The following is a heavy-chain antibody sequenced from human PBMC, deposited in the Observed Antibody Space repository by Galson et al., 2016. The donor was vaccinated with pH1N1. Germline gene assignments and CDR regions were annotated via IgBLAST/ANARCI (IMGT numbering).Heavy chain of an antibody. CDR2: INPNTGDT. Sequence: SVKVSCKASGASFTGYYIHWVRQAPGEGLEWMGRINPNTGDTDYAQNFQDRVTMTRDTSTTTVYMDLARLTSGDTAVYFCARGRLRDRMVVPGSERSGHWFDPWGQGTLVTVSS. J-gene: IGHJ5*02. CDR1: GASFTGYY. D-gene: IGHD3-10*01. CDR3: ARGRLRDRMVVPGSERSGHWFDP. V-gene: IGHV1-2*06.